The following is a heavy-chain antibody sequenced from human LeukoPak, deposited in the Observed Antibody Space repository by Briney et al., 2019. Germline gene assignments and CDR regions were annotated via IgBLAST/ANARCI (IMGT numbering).Heavy chain of an antibody. CDR2: IRSKAYGGTT. V-gene: IGHV3-49*04. CDR3: TRAGRPRGYYYYMDV. D-gene: IGHD3-10*01. CDR1: GFTFSSYA. J-gene: IGHJ6*03. Sequence: GGSLRLSCAASGFTFSSYAMSWVRQAPGKGLEWVGFIRSKAYGGTTEYAASVKGRFTISRDDSKSIAYLQMNSLKTEDTAVYYCTRAGRPRGYYYYMDVWGKGTTVTVSS.